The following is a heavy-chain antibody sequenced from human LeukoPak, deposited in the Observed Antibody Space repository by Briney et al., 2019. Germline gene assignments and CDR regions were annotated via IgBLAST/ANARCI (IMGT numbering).Heavy chain of an antibody. CDR1: GYTFTGYY. Sequence: ASVKVSCKASGYTFTGYYMRWVRQSPGQGLEWMGWINPNSGGTNYAQKFQGWVTMTRDTSISTAYMELSRLRSDDTAVYYCARDPFSSGWTYYFDYWGQGTLVTVSS. J-gene: IGHJ4*02. CDR2: INPNSGGT. V-gene: IGHV1-2*04. D-gene: IGHD6-19*01. CDR3: ARDPFSSGWTYYFDY.